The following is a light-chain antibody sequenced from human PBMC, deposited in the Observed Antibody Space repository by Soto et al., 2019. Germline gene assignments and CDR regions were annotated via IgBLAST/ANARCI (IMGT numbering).Light chain of an antibody. CDR2: DVS. J-gene: IGLJ2*01. Sequence: QSVLTQPASVSGSPGQSSTISCTGTSSDVGGYNYVSWYQQHPGKAPKLMIYDVSNRPSGVSNRFSGSKSGKTAALTISGLQAEDEADYYCSSYTSSTVVFGGGTKLTVL. CDR1: SSDVGGYNY. CDR3: SSYTSSTVV. V-gene: IGLV2-14*01.